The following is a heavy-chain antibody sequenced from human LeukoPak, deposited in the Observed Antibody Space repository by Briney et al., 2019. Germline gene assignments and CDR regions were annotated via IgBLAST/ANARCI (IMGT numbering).Heavy chain of an antibody. J-gene: IGHJ4*02. Sequence: GGSLRLSCAASGFTFSRYWVTWVRQAPGKGLEWVANIKQDGSEKYYVGSVKGRFTISRDNAKNSLYLQMNSLRAEDTAVYYCARNGQWSFDYWGQGTLVTVSS. CDR2: IKQDGSEK. CDR3: ARNGQWSFDY. D-gene: IGHD2-15*01. CDR1: GFTFSRYW. V-gene: IGHV3-7*01.